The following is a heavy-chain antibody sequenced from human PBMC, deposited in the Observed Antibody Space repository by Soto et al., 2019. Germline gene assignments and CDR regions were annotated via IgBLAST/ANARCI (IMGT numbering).Heavy chain of an antibody. CDR3: ENHLPRTGRFDY. V-gene: IGHV4-39*01. CDR1: GASITSTTYF. CDR2: IYYSGKT. J-gene: IGHJ4*02. Sequence: SETLSLTCTLSGASITSTTYFWAWIRKPPGKGLESVGNIYYSGKTDYNPSPKIRVTISIDRSKNQLSLQMRSVTAADTAVYYCENHLPRTGRFDYWGQGSLVTVSS.